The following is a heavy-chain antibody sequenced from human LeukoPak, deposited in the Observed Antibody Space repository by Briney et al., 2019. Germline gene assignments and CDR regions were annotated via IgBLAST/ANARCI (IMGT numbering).Heavy chain of an antibody. CDR2: IKQDGSEK. CDR1: GFTFSSYW. V-gene: IGHV3-7*01. CDR3: AREGVDSSSWYRDYFDY. J-gene: IGHJ4*02. D-gene: IGHD6-13*01. Sequence: GGSLRLSCAASGFTFSSYWMSWVRQAPGKGLEWVANIKQDGSEKYYVDSVKGRSTISRDNAKNSLYLQMNSLRAEDTAVYYCAREGVDSSSWYRDYFDYWGQGTLVTVSS.